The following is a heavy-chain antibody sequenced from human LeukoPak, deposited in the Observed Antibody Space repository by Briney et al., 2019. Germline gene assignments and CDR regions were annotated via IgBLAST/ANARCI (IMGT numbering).Heavy chain of an antibody. Sequence: GGSLRLSCAASGFPFRDYYMTWIRQAPGKGLKWISYISRSGDTLYYADSVEGRFTISRDNAKNSLYLQMNSLRAEDTAVYYCARDVYRGGDCRLYYFDYWGQGTLVTVSS. CDR1: GFPFRDYY. CDR2: ISRSGDTL. V-gene: IGHV3-11*01. D-gene: IGHD2-21*02. CDR3: ARDVYRGGDCRLYYFDY. J-gene: IGHJ4*02.